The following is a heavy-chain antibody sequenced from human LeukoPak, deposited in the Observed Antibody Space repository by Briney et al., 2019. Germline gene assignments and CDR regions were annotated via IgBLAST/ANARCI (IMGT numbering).Heavy chain of an antibody. D-gene: IGHD6-19*01. J-gene: IGHJ2*01. V-gene: IGHV3-74*01. Sequence: GGSLRLPCAASGFTFNTYWMHWVRQAPGKGLVWVSPINPDGTVTTYADSVKGRFTISRDNAKNTLYLQMNSLKAEDTAVYYCVRDSPSGFFDLWGRGTLVTVSS. CDR3: VRDSPSGFFDL. CDR2: INPDGTVT. CDR1: GFTFNTYW.